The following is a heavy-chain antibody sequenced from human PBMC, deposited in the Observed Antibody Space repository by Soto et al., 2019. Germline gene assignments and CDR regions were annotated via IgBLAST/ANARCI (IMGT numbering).Heavy chain of an antibody. D-gene: IGHD1-26*01. Sequence: GGSLRLSCAGSGFSFSSNWVHWVRQAPGKGVVGVSRINTVGSSTSYPDPVQGRFPISRDNAKNTLYLQMTSLRAEDPAVYYCASGSPPQPGLIDNWGQGTLFTVSP. V-gene: IGHV3-74*01. J-gene: IGHJ4*02. CDR3: ASGSPPQPGLIDN. CDR2: INTVGSST. CDR1: GFSFSSNW.